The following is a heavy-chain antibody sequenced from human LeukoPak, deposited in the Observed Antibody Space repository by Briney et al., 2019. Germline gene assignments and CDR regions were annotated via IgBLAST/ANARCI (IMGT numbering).Heavy chain of an antibody. CDR2: IIPIFGTA. J-gene: IGHJ6*03. V-gene: IGHV1-69*01. CDR1: GGTFSSYA. CDR3: ARADYGSGSYFGDDYYYYMDV. Sequence: ASVKVSCKASGGTFSSYAISWVRQAPGQGLEWMGGIIPIFGTANYAQKFKGRVTITADESTSTAYMELSSLRSEDTAVYYCARADYGSGSYFGDDYYYYMDVWGKGTTVTVSS. D-gene: IGHD3-10*01.